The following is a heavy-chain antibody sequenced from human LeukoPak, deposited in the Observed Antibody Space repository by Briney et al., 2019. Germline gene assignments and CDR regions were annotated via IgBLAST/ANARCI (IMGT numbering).Heavy chain of an antibody. D-gene: IGHD3-10*01. CDR1: GYTFTGYY. Sequence: ASVKVSCKASGYTFTGYYMHWVRQAPGQGLEWMGWINPNSGGTNYAQKFQGRVTMTRDTPISTAYMELSRLRSDDTAVYYCARDLITMVRGVIREPWGQGTLVTVSS. V-gene: IGHV1-2*02. CDR2: INPNSGGT. CDR3: ARDLITMVRGVIREP. J-gene: IGHJ4*02.